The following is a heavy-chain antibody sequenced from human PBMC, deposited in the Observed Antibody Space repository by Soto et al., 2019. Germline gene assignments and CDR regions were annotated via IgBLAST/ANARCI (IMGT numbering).Heavy chain of an antibody. CDR2: ISAHNGST. CDR1: GYDFTTYG. V-gene: IGHV1-18*01. J-gene: IGHJ4*02. CDR3: ARGRYGDY. Sequence: QVHLVQAGAEVKKPGASVKVSCKGSGYDFTTYGITWVRQAPGQGLEWMAWISAHNGSTDYAQKLQGRVTVTRDTSTRTAYMELRSLRSDDTAMYYCARGRYGDYWGQGALVTVSS. D-gene: IGHD1-1*01.